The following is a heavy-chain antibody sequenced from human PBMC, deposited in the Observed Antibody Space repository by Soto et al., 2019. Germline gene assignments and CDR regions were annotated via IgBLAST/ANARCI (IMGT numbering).Heavy chain of an antibody. CDR2: ISYDGSRE. V-gene: IGHV3-30-3*01. D-gene: IGHD2-15*01. Sequence: QGQLVESGGHVVQPGRSLRLSCEASGFTFKNYAMHWVRQAPGKGLEWVAVISYDGSREYYPNSLRGRFTISRDDSKNTLYLQMNDLGVDDTAVYYCARDYCSGDDCYSIQGYWGHGTLVTVCS. J-gene: IGHJ4*01. CDR3: ARDYCSGDDCYSIQGY. CDR1: GFTFKNYA.